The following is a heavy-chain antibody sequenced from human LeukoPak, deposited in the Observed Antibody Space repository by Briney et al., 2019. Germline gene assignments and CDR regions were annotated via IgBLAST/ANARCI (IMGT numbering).Heavy chain of an antibody. Sequence: PGGSLRLSCATSGFTFSSYSMNWVRQAPGKGLEWVSSISSSSSSIYYADSVKGRFTISRDSAKNSLYLLMNSLRAEDTAVYYCARDKDSGYDRIFDYWGQGTLVTVSS. D-gene: IGHD5-12*01. CDR3: ARDKDSGYDRIFDY. CDR2: ISSSSSSI. CDR1: GFTFSSYS. J-gene: IGHJ4*02. V-gene: IGHV3-21*01.